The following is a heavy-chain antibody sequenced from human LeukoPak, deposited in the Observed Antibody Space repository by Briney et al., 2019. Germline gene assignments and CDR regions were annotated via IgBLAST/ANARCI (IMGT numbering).Heavy chain of an antibody. J-gene: IGHJ6*02. CDR3: ARDLVAYCSSTSCYSDYYYYGMDV. Sequence: PSETLSLTCTASGGSISSYYWSWIRQPAGKGLEWIGRIYTSGSTNYNPSLKSRVTMSVDTSKNQFSLKLSSVTAADTAVYYCARDLVAYCSSTSCYSDYYYYGMDVWGQGTTVTVSS. CDR1: GGSISSYY. CDR2: IYTSGST. D-gene: IGHD2-2*02. V-gene: IGHV4-4*07.